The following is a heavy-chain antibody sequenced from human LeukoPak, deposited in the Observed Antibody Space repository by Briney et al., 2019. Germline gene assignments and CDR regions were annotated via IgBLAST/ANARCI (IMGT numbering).Heavy chain of an antibody. J-gene: IGHJ4*02. CDR3: ASSVSFLPSMD. CDR1: GYTFTSYG. D-gene: IGHD2/OR15-2a*01. Sequence: GASVRVSCKASGYTFTSYGISWVRQAPGQGLEWMGWISAYNGNTNYAQKLQGRVTMTTDTSTSTAYMELSRLRSDDTAVYYCASSVSFLPSMDWGQGTLVTVSS. V-gene: IGHV1-18*01. CDR2: ISAYNGNT.